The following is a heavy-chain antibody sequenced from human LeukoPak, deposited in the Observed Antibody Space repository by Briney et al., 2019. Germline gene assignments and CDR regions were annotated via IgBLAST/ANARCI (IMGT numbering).Heavy chain of an antibody. J-gene: IGHJ4*02. CDR2: IFSGGTT. CDR3: ARDYWRSIDH. Sequence: GGSLRLSCAASGFTVSTTYMSWVRQAPGMGLEWVSVIFSGGTTYYADSVKGRFTISRDNARNSLYLEMNSLRAEDTAVYYCARDYWRSIDHWGQGTLVTVSS. D-gene: IGHD1-1*01. V-gene: IGHV3-53*01. CDR1: GFTVSTTY.